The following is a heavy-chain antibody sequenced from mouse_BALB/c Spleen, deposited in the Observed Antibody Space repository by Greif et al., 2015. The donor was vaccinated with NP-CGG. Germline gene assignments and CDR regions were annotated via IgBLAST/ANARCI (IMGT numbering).Heavy chain of an antibody. D-gene: IGHD1-1*01. Sequence: EVMLVESGGGLVQPGGSRKLSCAASGFTFSSFGMHWVRQVPEKGLEWVAYISSGSSTIYYADTVKGRFTISRDNPKNTLFLQMTSLRSEDTAMYYCARSGSTWFAYWGQGTLVTVSA. V-gene: IGHV5-17*02. J-gene: IGHJ3*01. CDR1: GFTFSSFG. CDR2: ISSGSSTI. CDR3: ARSGSTWFAY.